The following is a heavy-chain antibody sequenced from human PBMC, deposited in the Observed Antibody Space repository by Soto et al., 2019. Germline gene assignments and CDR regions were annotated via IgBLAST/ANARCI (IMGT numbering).Heavy chain of an antibody. J-gene: IGHJ5*02. CDR3: ARDLGYCSSTSCQESNWFDP. CDR2: IYYSGST. V-gene: IGHV4-59*12. D-gene: IGHD2-2*01. CDR1: GGSISSYY. Sequence: SETLSLTCTVSGGSISSYYWSWIRQPPGKGLEWIGYIYYSGSTNYNPSLKSRVTISVDTSKNQFSLKLSSVTAADTAVYYCARDLGYCSSTSCQESNWFDPWGQGTLVTVSS.